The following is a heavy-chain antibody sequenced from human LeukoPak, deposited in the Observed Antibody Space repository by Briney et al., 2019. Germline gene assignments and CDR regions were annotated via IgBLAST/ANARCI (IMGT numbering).Heavy chain of an antibody. CDR2: IYPGDSDT. Sequence: GESLKISCNGSGYSFTSYWIGWVHQMPGKGLEWVGIIYPGDSDTRYSPSFQGQVTISADKSINTAYLQWSSLKASDTAMYYCARHGSIASHAFDIWGQGTMVTVSS. D-gene: IGHD6-6*01. V-gene: IGHV5-51*07. CDR3: ARHGSIASHAFDI. CDR1: GYSFTSYW. J-gene: IGHJ3*02.